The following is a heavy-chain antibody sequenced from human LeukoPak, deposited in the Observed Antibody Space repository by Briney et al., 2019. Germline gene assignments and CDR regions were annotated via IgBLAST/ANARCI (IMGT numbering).Heavy chain of an antibody. Sequence: PSETLSLTCTVSGGSISSYYWSWSRQPRGKGLEWIGYIYYSRSTNSNPPLTSRVTISVDTSKNQFSLKLSSVTAADTAVYYCAGGEGAAVPAGMDVWGQGTTVPVSS. J-gene: IGHJ6*02. CDR1: GGSISSYY. CDR3: AGGEGAAVPAGMDV. D-gene: IGHD6-13*01. CDR2: IYYSRST. V-gene: IGHV4-59*01.